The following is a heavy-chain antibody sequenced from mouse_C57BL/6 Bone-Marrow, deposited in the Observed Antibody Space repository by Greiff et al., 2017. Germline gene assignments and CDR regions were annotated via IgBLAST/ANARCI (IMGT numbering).Heavy chain of an antibody. V-gene: IGHV14-4*01. J-gene: IGHJ2*01. Sequence: EVQLQQSGAELVRPGASVKLSCTASGFNIKDDYMHWVKQRPEQGLEWIGWIDPENGDTEYASKFQGPATITADTSSHTAYLQLSSLTSEDTAVYYCTTGDGYSYFDYWGQGTTLTVSS. CDR2: IDPENGDT. D-gene: IGHD2-3*01. CDR3: TTGDGYSYFDY. CDR1: GFNIKDDY.